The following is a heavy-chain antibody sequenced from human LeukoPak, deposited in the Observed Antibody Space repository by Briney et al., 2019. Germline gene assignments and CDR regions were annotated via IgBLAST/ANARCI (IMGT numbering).Heavy chain of an antibody. CDR3: ARIGVGWSYFDY. D-gene: IGHD3-3*01. Sequence: ASVKVSCKASGYTFTGYYMHWVRQAPGQGLEWMGWINPNSGGINYAQKFQGRVTMTRDTSFSTAYMELSRLRSDDTAVYYCARIGVGWSYFDYWGQGTLVTVSS. CDR1: GYTFTGYY. V-gene: IGHV1-2*02. CDR2: INPNSGGI. J-gene: IGHJ4*02.